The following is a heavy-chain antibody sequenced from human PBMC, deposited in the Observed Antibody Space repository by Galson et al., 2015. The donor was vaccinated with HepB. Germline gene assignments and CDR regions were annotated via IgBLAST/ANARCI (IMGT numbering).Heavy chain of an antibody. V-gene: IGHV1-18*04. J-gene: IGHJ4*02. CDR1: GYTFTSYG. CDR2: ISGYNGNT. CDR3: ARGVFDSSGYYFSRMDYFDY. Sequence: SVKVSCKASGYTFTSYGISWVRQAPGQGLEWMGWISGYNGNTNYAQKFQGRVTMTTDTSTGTAYMELRSLRSDDTAVYYCARGVFDSSGYYFSRMDYFDYWGQGTLVTVSS. D-gene: IGHD3-22*01.